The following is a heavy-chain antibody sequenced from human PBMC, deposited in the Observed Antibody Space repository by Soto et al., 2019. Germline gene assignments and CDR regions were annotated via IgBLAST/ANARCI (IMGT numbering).Heavy chain of an antibody. CDR2: IYFNGNT. CDR3: ASVTFGGVVLAH. CDR1: SASFSKYY. V-gene: IGHV4-59*01. D-gene: IGHD3-16*01. Sequence: SETLSLTCTVSSASFSKYYWSWIRQPPGKGLEWIGYIYFNGNTNYNPSLKRRVTISIDTSKKQISLNLTSVTDADTAVYYCASVTFGGVVLAHWGQGTLVTVSS. J-gene: IGHJ4*02.